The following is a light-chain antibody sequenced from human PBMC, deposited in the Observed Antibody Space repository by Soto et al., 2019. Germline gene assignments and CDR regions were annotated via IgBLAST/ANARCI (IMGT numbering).Light chain of an antibody. Sequence: QSVLAQPPSVSGSHGHSVTISCTGTSSDVGSYNRVSWYQQPPGTAPKVMIYEVSNRPSGVPDRFSGSKSGNTASLTISGLQPEDEADYYCYSFTSSNTYVFGTGTKVTVL. V-gene: IGLV2-18*02. CDR3: YSFTSSNTYV. J-gene: IGLJ1*01. CDR2: EVS. CDR1: SSDVGSYNR.